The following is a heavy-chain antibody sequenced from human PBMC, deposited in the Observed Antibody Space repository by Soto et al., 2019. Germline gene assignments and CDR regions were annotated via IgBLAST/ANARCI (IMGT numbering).Heavy chain of an antibody. CDR3: ARGGYSGLSY. D-gene: IGHD6-13*01. CDR2: INHSGSA. CDR1: GGSFRGYY. Sequence: QVQLQQWGAGLLKPSETLTLTSAVYGGSFRGYYWSWIRQPPGKGLEWIGEINHSGSANYNPSLTSGVTISVNTSKNQFSRKMRSVTAADTSVYYCARGGYSGLSYWGQGTLVTVSS. V-gene: IGHV4-34*01. J-gene: IGHJ4*02.